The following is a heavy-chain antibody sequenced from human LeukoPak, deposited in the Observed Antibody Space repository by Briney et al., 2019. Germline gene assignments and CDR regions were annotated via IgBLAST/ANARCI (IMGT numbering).Heavy chain of an antibody. CDR1: GFTFDDYG. V-gene: IGHV3-20*04. Sequence: GGSLRLSCAASGFTFDDYGMSWVRQAPGKGLEWVSGINWNGGSTGYADSVKGRLTISRDNAKNSLYLQMNSLRAEDTALYYCARDIAAVMLGAFDIWGQGTMVTVSS. D-gene: IGHD6-13*01. J-gene: IGHJ3*02. CDR3: ARDIAAVMLGAFDI. CDR2: INWNGGST.